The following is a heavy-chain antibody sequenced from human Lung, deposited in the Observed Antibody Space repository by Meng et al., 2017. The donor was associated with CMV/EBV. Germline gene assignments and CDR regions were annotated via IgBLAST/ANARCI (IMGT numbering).Heavy chain of an antibody. D-gene: IGHD3-10*01. J-gene: IGHJ1*01. CDR3: ARDIIYYEH. CDR2: IYYRGGT. Sequence: QVQLQESGPGLVKPSDTLSLTCTVSGGSINGYYWTWIRHPPGKGLEWIGYIYYRGGTEYNPFLKSRLTISVDTSKNQFSLELRSVTASDTALYYCARDIIYYEHWGQGSLVTVSS. CDR1: GGSINGYY. V-gene: IGHV4-59*01.